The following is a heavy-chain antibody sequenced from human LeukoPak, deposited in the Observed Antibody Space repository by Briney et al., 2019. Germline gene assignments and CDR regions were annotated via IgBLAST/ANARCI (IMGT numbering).Heavy chain of an antibody. V-gene: IGHV3-64*01. Sequence: GGSLRLSCAASGFTFSSFGMHWVRRAPGKGLEYVSAISSNGGSTYYTNSVKGRFTISRDNSKNTLYLQMGSLRAEDMAVYYCARGPLSTYYDFWSGYYAYWGQGTLVTVSS. CDR2: ISSNGGST. D-gene: IGHD3-3*01. CDR3: ARGPLSTYYDFWSGYYAY. J-gene: IGHJ4*02. CDR1: GFTFSSFG.